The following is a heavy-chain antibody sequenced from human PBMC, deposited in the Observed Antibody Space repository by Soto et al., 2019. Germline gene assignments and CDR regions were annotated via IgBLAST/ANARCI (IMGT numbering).Heavy chain of an antibody. CDR1: WGTCSGYS. CDR3: ARSGWLGHPL. V-gene: IGHV3-48*01. Sequence: PGGPLRLSCAAAWGTCSGYSMNWVRQAPGKGLEWVSYISSSSSTIYYADSVKGRFTISRDNAKNSLYLQMNSLRAEDTAVYYCARSGWLGHPLRGQGTLVTVSS. D-gene: IGHD6-19*01. CDR2: ISSSSSTI. J-gene: IGHJ4*02.